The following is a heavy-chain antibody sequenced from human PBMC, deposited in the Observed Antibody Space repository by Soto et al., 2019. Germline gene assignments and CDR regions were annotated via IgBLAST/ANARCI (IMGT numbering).Heavy chain of an antibody. D-gene: IGHD3-22*01. CDR3: ARGVPMIVEAQRDAPDKYYFDS. V-gene: IGHV4-34*01. J-gene: IGHJ4*02. Sequence: SETLSLTCAVYGGSFSGYYWSWIRQPPGKGLEWIGEINHSGSTNSNPSLKSRVTISVDTSKNQFSLKLSSVTAADRTVYHCARGVPMIVEAQRDAPDKYYFDSWGQGTQVTVSS. CDR1: GGSFSGYY. CDR2: INHSGST.